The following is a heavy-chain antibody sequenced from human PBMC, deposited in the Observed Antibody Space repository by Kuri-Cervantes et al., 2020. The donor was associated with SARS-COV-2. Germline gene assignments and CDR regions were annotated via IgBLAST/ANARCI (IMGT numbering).Heavy chain of an antibody. CDR2: IRYDGSNK. D-gene: IGHD2-21*01. CDR3: ARVAGEGPIYYYYMDV. J-gene: IGHJ6*03. V-gene: IGHV3-30*02. Sequence: GESLKISCAASGSTFSSYAMHWVRQAPGKGLEWVAFIRYDGSNKYYADSVKGRFTISRDSAKNSVYLQMNSLRGEDTAVYYCARVAGEGPIYYYYMDVWGKGTTVTVSS. CDR1: GSTFSSYA.